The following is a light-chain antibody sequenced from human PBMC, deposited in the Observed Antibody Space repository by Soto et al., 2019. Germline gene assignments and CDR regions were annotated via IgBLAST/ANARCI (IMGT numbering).Light chain of an antibody. CDR2: DAS. J-gene: IGKJ1*01. Sequence: DIQRTQSPSTLSASVGDRVTITCRASQSISSWLAWYQQKPGKAPKLLIYDASSLESGVPSRFSGSGSGTEFTLTISSLQPDDFATYSCQQYNSYLWTFGQGTKVDI. CDR3: QQYNSYLWT. CDR1: QSISSW. V-gene: IGKV1-5*01.